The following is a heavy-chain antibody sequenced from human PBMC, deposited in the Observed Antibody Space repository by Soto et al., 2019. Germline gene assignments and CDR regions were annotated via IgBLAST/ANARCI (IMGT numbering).Heavy chain of an antibody. J-gene: IGHJ5*02. CDR2: ISGSGGST. D-gene: IGHD6-19*01. V-gene: IGHV3-23*01. CDR3: AKVIAVAGIVGFDP. CDR1: GFTFSSYA. Sequence: GGSLRLSCAASGFTFSSYAMSWVRQAPGKGLEWVAAISGSGGSTYYADAVKGRFTLSRDNSKTTPYLQKNSLRAEDTAVYYCAKVIAVAGIVGFDPWGQGTLVTVSS.